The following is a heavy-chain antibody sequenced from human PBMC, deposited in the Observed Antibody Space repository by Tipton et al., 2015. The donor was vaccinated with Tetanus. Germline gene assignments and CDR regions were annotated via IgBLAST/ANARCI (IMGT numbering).Heavy chain of an antibody. J-gene: IGHJ4*02. CDR2: INAADSDT. D-gene: IGHD6-19*01. V-gene: IGHV5-51*01. CDR3: ARHGKWLWGTGGDY. CDR1: GYYFTNYW. Sequence: VQLVQSGPEVKKMGESLKIACKVSGYYFTNYWIGWVRQMPGKGLEWVGLINAADSDTRYSPSFRGRVIMSVDKSISTAYLQWSSLRASDTAIYYCARHGKWLWGTGGDYWGQGTLVTVSS.